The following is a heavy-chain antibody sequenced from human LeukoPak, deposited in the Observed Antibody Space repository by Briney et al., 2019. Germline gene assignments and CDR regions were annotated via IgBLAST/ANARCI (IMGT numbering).Heavy chain of an antibody. CDR1: GGSISSYY. V-gene: IGHV4-4*07. CDR3: ARIYCSGGSCYYFDY. CDR2: IYISGST. Sequence: SETLSLTCTVSGGSISSYYWSWIWQPAGKGLEWIGRIYISGSTNYNPSLKSRVTMSVDTSKNQFSLKLSSVTAADTAVYYCARIYCSGGSCYYFDYWGQGTLVTVSS. D-gene: IGHD2-15*01. J-gene: IGHJ4*02.